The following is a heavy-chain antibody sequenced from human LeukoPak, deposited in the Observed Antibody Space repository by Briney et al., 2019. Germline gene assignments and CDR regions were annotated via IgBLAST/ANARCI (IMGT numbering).Heavy chain of an antibody. Sequence: GGSLRLSCAASGFTFSDFFMGWIRQAPGKGLEWISYITSSGDNKYYAESVKGRFTVSRDNAKNSLYLQMNSLRAEDTAVYYCAELAITMIGGVWGKGTTVTISS. V-gene: IGHV3-11*04. CDR1: GFTFSDFF. CDR3: AELAITMIGGV. CDR2: ITSSGDNK. J-gene: IGHJ6*04. D-gene: IGHD3-10*02.